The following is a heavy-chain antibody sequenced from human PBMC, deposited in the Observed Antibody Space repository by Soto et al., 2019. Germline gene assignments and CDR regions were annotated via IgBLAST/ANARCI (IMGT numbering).Heavy chain of an antibody. D-gene: IGHD2-8*01. CDR1: GYTLTELS. V-gene: IGHV1-24*01. Sequence: ASLKVSCKVSGYTLTELSMHWVRQAPGKGLEWMGGFDPEDGETIYAQKFQGRVTMTEDTSTDTAYMELSSLRSEDTAVYYCATLDIVLMVYARWGQGTLVTVSS. CDR2: FDPEDGET. CDR3: ATLDIVLMVYAR. J-gene: IGHJ4*02.